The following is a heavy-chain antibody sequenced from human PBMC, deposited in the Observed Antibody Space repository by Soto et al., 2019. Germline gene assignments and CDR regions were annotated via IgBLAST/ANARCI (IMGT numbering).Heavy chain of an antibody. J-gene: IGHJ5*02. CDR3: ARMATFVSLNWFDP. Sequence: ASVKVSCKAAGYSFTNNDVTWVRQATGQGLEWMGWMNPGSGDTGYAQKFQGRVTMTRDISIATAYMELSSLRSDDTAIYYSARMATFVSLNWFDPWGPGTLVTVSS. CDR2: MNPGSGDT. D-gene: IGHD3-16*01. CDR1: GYSFTNND. V-gene: IGHV1-8*01.